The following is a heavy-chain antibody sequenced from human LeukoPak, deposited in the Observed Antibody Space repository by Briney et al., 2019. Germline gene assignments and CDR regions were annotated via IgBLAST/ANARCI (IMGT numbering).Heavy chain of an antibody. Sequence: PGGSLRLSCAASGFTFSSNSMNWVRQAPGKGLEWVSYITNSRSYIYYADSVKGRFTISRDNAKNSLYLQMNSLRAEDTAVYYCARAAYCGGDCSLPPYFDYWGQGTLVTVSS. CDR1: GFTFSSNS. V-gene: IGHV3-21*01. CDR3: ARAAYCGGDCSLPPYFDY. D-gene: IGHD2-21*02. CDR2: ITNSRSYI. J-gene: IGHJ4*02.